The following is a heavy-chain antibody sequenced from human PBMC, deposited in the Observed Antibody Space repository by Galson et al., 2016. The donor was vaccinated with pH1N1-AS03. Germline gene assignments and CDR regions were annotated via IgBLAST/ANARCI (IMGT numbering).Heavy chain of an antibody. Sequence: SLRLSCAASGFTFSSYDMSWARQAPGKGLEWVSVIYHGEAGTSYYADSVKGRFTISRHISTNTVNLQMNNLRVEDTATYYCATDRFAEPTTWGQGTLIIVS. CDR3: ATDRFAEPTT. J-gene: IGHJ5*02. CDR1: GFTFSSYD. CDR2: IYHGEAGTS. D-gene: IGHD1-14*01. V-gene: IGHV3-23*03.